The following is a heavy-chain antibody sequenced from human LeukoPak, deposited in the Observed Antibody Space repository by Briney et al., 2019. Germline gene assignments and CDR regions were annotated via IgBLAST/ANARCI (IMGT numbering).Heavy chain of an antibody. D-gene: IGHD2-2*01. J-gene: IGHJ5*02. CDR2: TYYRSKWYN. Sequence: SQTLSLTCAISGDSVSSNSAAWNWIRQSPLRGLEWLGRTYYRSKWYNDYAVSVKSRITVTPDTSKNQFSLHLNSVTPEDTAVYYCARRLTQYDCFDPWGQGILVTVSS. CDR3: ARRLTQYDCFDP. V-gene: IGHV6-1*01. CDR1: GDSVSSNSAA.